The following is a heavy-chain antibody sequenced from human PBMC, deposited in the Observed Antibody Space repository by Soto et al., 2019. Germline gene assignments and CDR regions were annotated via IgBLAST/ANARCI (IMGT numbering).Heavy chain of an antibody. CDR1: GFSLSTSGVG. Sequence: GSGPTLVNPTQTLKLTCTFSGFSLSTSGVGVGWIRQPPGKALDWLALIYWDDDKRYRPSLKSRLTITKDTSKNQVVLTMTNMDPVDTATYYCTHRRQAVAGKGYGWFYPWGQGTLVTVSS. CDR3: THRRQAVAGKGYGWFYP. D-gene: IGHD6-19*01. CDR2: IYWDDDK. V-gene: IGHV2-5*02. J-gene: IGHJ5*02.